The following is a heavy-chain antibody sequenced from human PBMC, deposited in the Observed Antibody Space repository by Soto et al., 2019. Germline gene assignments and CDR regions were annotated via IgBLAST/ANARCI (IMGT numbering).Heavy chain of an antibody. CDR3: ARDVATTHYGMDV. Sequence: XGSLILSCAASGFTFTSYAMNWVRQAPGKGLEWVSYISSSSSPIYYADSVKGRFTISRDNAKNSLYLQMNSLRDEDTAVYYCARDVATTHYGMDVWGQGTTVTVSS. CDR2: ISSSSSPI. D-gene: IGHD1-7*01. J-gene: IGHJ6*02. CDR1: GFTFTSYA. V-gene: IGHV3-48*02.